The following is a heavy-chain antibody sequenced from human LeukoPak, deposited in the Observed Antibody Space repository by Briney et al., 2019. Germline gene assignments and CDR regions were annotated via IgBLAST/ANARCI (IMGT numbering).Heavy chain of an antibody. CDR3: ARDRPVLRFLEWLSPNYYYYYMDV. D-gene: IGHD3-3*01. V-gene: IGHV1-2*02. J-gene: IGHJ6*03. CDR2: INPNSGDT. CDR1: GYTFTGYY. Sequence: ASVKVSCKASGYTFTGYYMHWVRQAPGQGLEWMGWINPNSGDTNYAQKLQGRVTMTTDTSTSTAYMELRSLRSDDTAVYYCARDRPVLRFLEWLSPNYYYYYMDVWGKGTTVTVSS.